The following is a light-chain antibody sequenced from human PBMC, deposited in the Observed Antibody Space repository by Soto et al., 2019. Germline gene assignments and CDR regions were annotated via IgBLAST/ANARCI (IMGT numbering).Light chain of an antibody. V-gene: IGLV3-21*02. J-gene: IGLJ3*02. Sequence: SYELTQPPSVSVAPGQTARITCEGDKIGGKGVHWYQQKPGQAPVLVVYDDSDRPSGIPERFSGSNSGNTATLTISRVEVGDEADYYCQVWDSSTDHCVFGGGTKLTVL. CDR2: DDS. CDR1: KIGGKG. CDR3: QVWDSSTDHCV.